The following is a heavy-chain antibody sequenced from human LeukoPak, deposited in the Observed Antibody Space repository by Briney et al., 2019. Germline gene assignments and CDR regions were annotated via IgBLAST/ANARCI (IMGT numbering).Heavy chain of an antibody. D-gene: IGHD1-26*01. V-gene: IGHV3-48*04. CDR3: VRSGGY. CDR2: ISPGSSTI. Sequence: GGSLRLSCAASGFTFSNYNMNWARQAPGKGLEWVAYISPGSSTIKYADSVKGRFTISRDNAKNSLCLQMSSLRAEDTAIYYCVRSGGYWGQGTLVTVSS. J-gene: IGHJ4*02. CDR1: GFTFSNYN.